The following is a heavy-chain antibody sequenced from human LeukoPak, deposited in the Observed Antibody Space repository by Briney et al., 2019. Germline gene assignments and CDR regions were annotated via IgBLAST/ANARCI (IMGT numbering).Heavy chain of an antibody. J-gene: IGHJ4*02. Sequence: PGRSLRLSCAASGFTFSSYGMHWVRQAPGKGLEWVAVISYDGSNKYYADSVKGRFTISRDNSKNTLYLQMNSLRAEDTAVYYCAKEKEDYYDSSGYSPLGYWGQGTLVTVFS. CDR3: AKEKEDYYDSSGYSPLGY. CDR2: ISYDGSNK. V-gene: IGHV3-30*18. D-gene: IGHD3-22*01. CDR1: GFTFSSYG.